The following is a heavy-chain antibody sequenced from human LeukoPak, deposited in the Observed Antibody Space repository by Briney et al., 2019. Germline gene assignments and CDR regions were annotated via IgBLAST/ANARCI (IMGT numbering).Heavy chain of an antibody. D-gene: IGHD4-17*01. V-gene: IGHV3-21*01. J-gene: IGHJ4*02. Sequence: GGSLRLSCAASGFTFSSYSMNWVRQAPGKGLEWVSSISSSSSYIYYADSVKGRFTISRDNAKNSLYLQMNSLRAEDTAVYYCARDLDGDYVFDYWGQGTLVTVSS. CDR1: GFTFSSYS. CDR3: ARDLDGDYVFDY. CDR2: ISSSSSYI.